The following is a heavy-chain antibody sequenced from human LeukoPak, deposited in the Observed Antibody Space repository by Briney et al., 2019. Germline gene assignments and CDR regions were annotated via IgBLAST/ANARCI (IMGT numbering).Heavy chain of an antibody. CDR1: GYTFTNYY. CDR2: IIPSGGGT. D-gene: IGHD3-10*01. Sequence: ASVKVSCKASGYTFTNYYMHWVRQAPGQGLEWMGIIIPSGGGTTYAQRFQSRVTMTRDTSTSTVYMELTSLRSEDTAVYYCARVTMLRGVVGTNGMDIWGQGTTVTVSS. V-gene: IGHV1-46*01. J-gene: IGHJ6*02. CDR3: ARVTMLRGVVGTNGMDI.